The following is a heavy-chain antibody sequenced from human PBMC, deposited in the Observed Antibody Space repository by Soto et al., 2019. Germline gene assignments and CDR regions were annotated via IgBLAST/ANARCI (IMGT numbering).Heavy chain of an antibody. CDR1: GFTFSPYP. CDR2: ISGSGGST. J-gene: IGHJ6*02. CDR3: AKDLYGSGLYYYYYYGMDV. V-gene: IGHV3-23*01. Sequence: HPGGSLRLSCVASGFTFSPYPMKWVRQAPGKGLEWVSAISGSGGSTYYADSVKGRFTISRDNSKNTLYLQMNSLRAEDTAVYYCAKDLYGSGLYYYYYYGMDVWGQGPTVTVSS. D-gene: IGHD3-10*01.